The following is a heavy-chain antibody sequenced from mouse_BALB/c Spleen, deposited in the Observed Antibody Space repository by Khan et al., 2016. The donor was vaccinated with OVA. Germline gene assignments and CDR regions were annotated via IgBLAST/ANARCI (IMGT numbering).Heavy chain of an antibody. J-gene: IGHJ3*01. CDR2: IFPGTDTT. D-gene: IGHD2-1*01. CDR3: ARGYFGNYEFAY. V-gene: IGHV1S132*01. CDR1: GYTFTSYW. Sequence: QVQLQQSGAELVKPGASVKLSCKTSGYTFTSYWIQWVKQRPGQGLGWIGQIFPGTDTTYYTENFKGTATLTVDTSSNTAYMQFSSLTSEDSAVYFCARGYFGNYEFAYWGQGTLVTVSP.